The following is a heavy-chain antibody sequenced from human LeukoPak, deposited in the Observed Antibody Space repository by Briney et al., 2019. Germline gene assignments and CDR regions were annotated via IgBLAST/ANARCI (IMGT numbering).Heavy chain of an antibody. D-gene: IGHD2/OR15-2a*01. CDR2: ISPYNGNT. V-gene: IGHV1-18*01. J-gene: IGHJ2*01. Sequence: ASVKASCTASGYTFSSYAISWVRQAPGQGLEWMGWISPYNGNTNSAQRFQGRVTMATDTSTSAAYMELTSLRSDDTAVYYCARDNTWYFDLWGRGTLVTVSS. CDR1: GYTFSSYA. CDR3: ARDNTWYFDL.